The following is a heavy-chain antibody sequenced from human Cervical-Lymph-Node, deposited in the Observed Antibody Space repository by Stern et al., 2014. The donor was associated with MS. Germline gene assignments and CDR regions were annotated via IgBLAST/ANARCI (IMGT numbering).Heavy chain of an antibody. CDR2: IYSGAGT. CDR1: GFSVSSND. Sequence: EVQLVESGGGLVQPGGSLRLSCAASGFSVSSNDMSWVRQAPGKGPEWVSVIYSGAGTDNADSVKGRFTISRDNSKNTVYLQMNSLRVEDTAVYYCAREAGDGSGYYFDNWGQGTLVTVSS. D-gene: IGHD3-22*01. CDR3: AREAGDGSGYYFDN. J-gene: IGHJ4*02. V-gene: IGHV3-66*01.